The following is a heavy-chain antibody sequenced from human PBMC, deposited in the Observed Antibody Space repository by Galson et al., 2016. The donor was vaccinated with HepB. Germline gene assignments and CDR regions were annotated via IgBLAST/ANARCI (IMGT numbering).Heavy chain of an antibody. Sequence: SLRLSCAASGFTFSSYAMSWVRQAPGKGLEWVSFISASGGYIRYADSVKGRFTISRDTSKNTLFLQMNSLRPEDTAVYFCAKDTACTSTSCPGFFYYWGQGTLVTVSS. D-gene: IGHD2-2*01. CDR1: GFTFSSYA. V-gene: IGHV3-23*01. CDR3: AKDTACTSTSCPGFFYY. J-gene: IGHJ4*02. CDR2: ISASGGYI.